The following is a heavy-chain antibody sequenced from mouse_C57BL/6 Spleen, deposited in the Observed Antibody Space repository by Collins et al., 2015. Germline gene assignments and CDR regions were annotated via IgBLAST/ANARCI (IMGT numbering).Heavy chain of an antibody. CDR3: VRFADY. Sequence: QVQLQQSGAELMKPGASVKISCKASGYTFSYYWIEWVKQRPGHGLEWIGEILPGSGNTNYNEKFKGKATFTADTSSNTAYMQLSSLTSEDSAVYYXVRFADYWGQGTSVTVSS. V-gene: IGHV1-9*01. CDR2: ILPGSGNT. J-gene: IGHJ4*01. CDR1: GYTFSYYW.